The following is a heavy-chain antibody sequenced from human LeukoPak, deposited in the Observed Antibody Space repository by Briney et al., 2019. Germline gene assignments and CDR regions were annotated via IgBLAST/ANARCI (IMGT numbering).Heavy chain of an antibody. CDR2: INPNSGGT. V-gene: IGHV1-2*02. CDR3: ARDSLGIPSGDAFDI. D-gene: IGHD1-1*01. CDR1: GYTFTGYY. J-gene: IGHJ3*02. Sequence: ASVKVSCKASGYTFTGYYMHWVRQAPGQGLEWMGWINPNSGGTNYAQKLQGRVTMTTDTSTSTAYMELRSLRSDDTAVYYCARDSLGIPSGDAFDIWGQGTMVTVSS.